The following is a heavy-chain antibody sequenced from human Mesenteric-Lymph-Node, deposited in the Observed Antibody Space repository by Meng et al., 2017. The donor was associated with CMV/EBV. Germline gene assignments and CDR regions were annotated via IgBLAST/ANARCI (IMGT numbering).Heavy chain of an antibody. CDR1: PFSGDA. Sequence: PFSGDARSWVRQAPGKGLEWVSGISGSGGTTYYADSVKGRFTISRDNSKNTLYLQMNSLRAGDTAVYYCAEAYCGGDCYSGGPYWGQGTLVTVSS. J-gene: IGHJ4*02. CDR2: ISGSGGTT. V-gene: IGHV3-23*01. D-gene: IGHD2-21*02. CDR3: AEAYCGGDCYSGGPY.